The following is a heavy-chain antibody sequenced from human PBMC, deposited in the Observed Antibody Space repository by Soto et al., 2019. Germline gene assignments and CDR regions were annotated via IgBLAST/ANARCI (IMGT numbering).Heavy chain of an antibody. D-gene: IGHD6-13*01. CDR3: ARDLPGAAAGTDWFAP. CDR1: GGTFSSYT. Sequence: QVQLVQSGAEVKKPGSSVKVSCKASGGTFSSYTISWVRQAPGQGLEWMGRIIPILGIANYAQKFQGRVTITADKSTSTAYMELSSLRSEDTAVYYCARDLPGAAAGTDWFAPWGQGALVTVSS. CDR2: IIPILGIA. J-gene: IGHJ5*02. V-gene: IGHV1-69*08.